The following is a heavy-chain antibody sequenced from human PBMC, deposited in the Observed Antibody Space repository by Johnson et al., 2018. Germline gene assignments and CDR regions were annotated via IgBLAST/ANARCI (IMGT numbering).Heavy chain of an antibody. CDR1: GVTVTSYT. CDR3: ARDFGYPHGMDV. CDR2: IWYDGSQT. Sequence: QVQLVESGGGVVQXGTSLTLSCATSGVTVTSYTWHWVRQAPGKGLEWVAVIWYDGSQTVSGDSVKGRSTLSRDNSNVDLQMNSLRVEDTAVYYCARDFGYPHGMDVWGQGTTVTVSS. J-gene: IGHJ6*02. D-gene: IGHD5-18*01. V-gene: IGHV3-33*01.